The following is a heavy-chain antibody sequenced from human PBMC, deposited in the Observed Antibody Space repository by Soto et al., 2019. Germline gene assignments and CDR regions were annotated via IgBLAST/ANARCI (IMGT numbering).Heavy chain of an antibody. V-gene: IGHV1-18*04. CDR1: GYTFTSYG. CDR2: ISAYNGNT. Sequence: ASVKVSCKASGYTFTSYGISWVRQAPRQGLEWMGWISAYNGNTNYAQKLQGRVTMTTDTSTSTAYMELRSLRSDDTAVYYCARDPGSYYVLHYYYGMDVWGQGTTVTVSS. D-gene: IGHD1-26*01. CDR3: ARDPGSYYVLHYYYGMDV. J-gene: IGHJ6*02.